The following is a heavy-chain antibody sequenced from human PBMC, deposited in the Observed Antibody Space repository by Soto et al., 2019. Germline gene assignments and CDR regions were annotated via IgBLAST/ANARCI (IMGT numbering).Heavy chain of an antibody. CDR3: AKPPLMITFGGVIVGSPAFDI. CDR1: GFTFSSYA. J-gene: IGHJ3*02. CDR2: ISGSGGST. D-gene: IGHD3-16*02. Sequence: PGGSLRLSCAASGFTFSSYAMSWVRQAPGKGLEWVSAISGSGGSTYYADSVKGRFTISRDNSKNTLYLQMNSLRAEDTAVYYCAKPPLMITFGGVIVGSPAFDIWGQGTMVTVSS. V-gene: IGHV3-23*01.